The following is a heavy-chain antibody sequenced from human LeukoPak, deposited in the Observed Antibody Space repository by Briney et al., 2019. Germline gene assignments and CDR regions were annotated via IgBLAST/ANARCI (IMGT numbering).Heavy chain of an antibody. J-gene: IGHJ6*03. D-gene: IGHD6-6*01. CDR2: IYYSGST. CDR3: ARVGSSSSFGNYYYYYMDV. CDR1: GGSISSYY. V-gene: IGHV4-59*01. Sequence: NPSETLSLTCTVSGGSISSYYWSWIRQPPGKGLEWIGYIYYSGSTNYNPSLKSRVTISVDTSKNQFSLKLSSVTAADTAVYYCARVGSSSSFGNYYYYYMDVWGKGTTVTVSS.